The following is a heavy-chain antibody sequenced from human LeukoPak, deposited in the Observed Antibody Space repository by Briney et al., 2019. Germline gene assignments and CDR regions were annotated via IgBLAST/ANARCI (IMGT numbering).Heavy chain of an antibody. J-gene: IGHJ4*02. CDR1: GYTFTSYY. Sequence: ASVKVSCKASGYTFTSYYMHWVRQAPGQGLEWMGIINPSGGSTSYAQRFQGRVTMTRDTSTSTVYMELSSLRSEDTAVYYCAREAVAGYFDYWGQGTLVTVSS. CDR3: AREAVAGYFDY. D-gene: IGHD6-19*01. CDR2: INPSGGST. V-gene: IGHV1-46*01.